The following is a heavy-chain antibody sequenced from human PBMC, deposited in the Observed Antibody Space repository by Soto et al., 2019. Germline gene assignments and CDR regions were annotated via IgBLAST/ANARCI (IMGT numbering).Heavy chain of an antibody. D-gene: IGHD2-2*02. CDR2: ISSSSSYI. V-gene: IGHV3-21*01. CDR1: GFTFSSYS. CDR3: ARSTGRAAIGGNWFDP. Sequence: GGSLRLSCAASGFTFSSYSMNWVRQAPGKGLEWVSSISSSSSYIYYADSVKGRFTISRDNAKNSLYLQMNSLRAEDTAVYYCARSTGRAAIGGNWFDPWGQGTLVTVSS. J-gene: IGHJ5*02.